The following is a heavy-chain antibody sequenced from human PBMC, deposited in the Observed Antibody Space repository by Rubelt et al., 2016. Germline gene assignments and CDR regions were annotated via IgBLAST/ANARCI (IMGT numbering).Heavy chain of an antibody. D-gene: IGHD2-15*01. Sequence: GFEWMGWMAPNSGATAYAQKFQDRVTLTGDSSESTAYMEVRSLRSDDTAVYYCARDTISVVVGAHVGGYGMDVWGQGTTVTVSS. CDR3: ARDTISVVVGAHVGGYGMDV. CDR2: MAPNSGAT. V-gene: IGHV1-8*01. J-gene: IGHJ6*02.